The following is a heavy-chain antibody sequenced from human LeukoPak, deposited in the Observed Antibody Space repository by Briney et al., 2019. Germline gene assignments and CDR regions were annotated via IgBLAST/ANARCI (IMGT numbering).Heavy chain of an antibody. Sequence: GASVKVSCKASGYSFTRHGLNWVRQAPGQGLEWIGWISPDNGNTNNAQKVQGRITMTMGRSTSTVYMELRSLRSDDTAVYYCARETTGEFDYWGQGSLVTVSS. CDR1: GYSFTRHG. CDR2: ISPDNGNT. D-gene: IGHD4-17*01. J-gene: IGHJ4*02. V-gene: IGHV1-18*01. CDR3: ARETTGEFDY.